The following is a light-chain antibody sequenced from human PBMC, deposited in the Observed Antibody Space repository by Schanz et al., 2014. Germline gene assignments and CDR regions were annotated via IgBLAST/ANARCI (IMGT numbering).Light chain of an antibody. Sequence: EIVLTQSPATLSLSPGERATLSCRASQSVTSNYLTWFQKKPGQAPRLLIYGASSRATGIPDRFSGSGSGTDFTLTISRLEPEDFAVYYCQQYGSSPYTFGQGTKLEIK. CDR2: GAS. CDR1: QSVTSNY. J-gene: IGKJ2*01. V-gene: IGKV3-20*01. CDR3: QQYGSSPYT.